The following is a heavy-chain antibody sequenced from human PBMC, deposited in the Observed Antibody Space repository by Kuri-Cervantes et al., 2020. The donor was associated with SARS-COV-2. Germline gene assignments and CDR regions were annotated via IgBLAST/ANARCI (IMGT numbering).Heavy chain of an antibody. CDR2: ISYDGSNK. J-gene: IGHJ4*02. CDR3: ARTLVEDIVVVPAATFDY. CDR1: GFTFRRYA. V-gene: IGHV3-30-3*01. Sequence: GSLRLSCAASGFTFRRYAMHWVRQAPGKGLEWVAVISYDGSNKYYADSVKGRFTISRDNSKNTRYLQMNSLRAEDTPVYYCARTLVEDIVVVPAATFDYWGQGTLVTVSS. D-gene: IGHD2-2*01.